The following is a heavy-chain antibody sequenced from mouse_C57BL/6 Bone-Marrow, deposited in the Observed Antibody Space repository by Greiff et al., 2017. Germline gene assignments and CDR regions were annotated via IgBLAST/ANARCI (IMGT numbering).Heavy chain of an antibody. CDR3: TTILRSYMDY. D-gene: IGHD1-1*01. J-gene: IGHJ2*01. CDR2: IDPENGDT. V-gene: IGHV14-4*01. Sequence: DVQLVESGAELVRPGASVKLSCTASGFNIKDDYMHWVKQRPEQGLEWIGWIDPENGDTEYASKFQGKATITADTSSNTAYLQLSRLTSEDTAVYYCTTILRSYMDYWGQGTTLTVSS. CDR1: GFNIKDDY.